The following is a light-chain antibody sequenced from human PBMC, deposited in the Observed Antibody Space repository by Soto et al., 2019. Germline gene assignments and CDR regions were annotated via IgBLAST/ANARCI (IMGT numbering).Light chain of an antibody. V-gene: IGLV2-23*02. CDR2: EVN. CDR3: CSYAGTVAYV. J-gene: IGLJ1*01. CDR1: SSYVGSYHL. Sequence: QSVLTQPASVSGSPGQSITISCTGTSSYVGSYHLVSWYQQLPGKAPKVIICEVNKRPSGVSYRFSGSKSGNTASLAISGLQTEDEADYYCCSYAGTVAYVLGTGTKVTVL.